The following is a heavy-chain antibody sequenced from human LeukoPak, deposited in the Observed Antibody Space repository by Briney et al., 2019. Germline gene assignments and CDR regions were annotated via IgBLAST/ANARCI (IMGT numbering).Heavy chain of an antibody. CDR1: GGSFSGYY. CDR3: ARDGLSGSSTSYYYYGMDV. D-gene: IGHD2-2*01. CDR2: INHSGST. J-gene: IGHJ6*02. Sequence: SETLSLTCAVYGGSFSGYYWSRIRQPPGKGLEWIGEINHSGSTNYNPSLKSRVTISVDTSKNQFSLKLSSVTAADTAVYYCARDGLSGSSTSYYYYGMDVWGQGTTVTVSS. V-gene: IGHV4-34*01.